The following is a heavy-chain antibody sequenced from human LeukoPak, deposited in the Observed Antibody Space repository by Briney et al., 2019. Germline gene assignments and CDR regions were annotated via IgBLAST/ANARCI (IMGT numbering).Heavy chain of an antibody. D-gene: IGHD5-24*01. V-gene: IGHV1-18*04. CDR2: ISAYNGNT. CDR3: ARDQEMSNNWFDP. J-gene: IGHJ5*02. Sequence: GASVKVSCKTSGYTFTSYGINWVRQAPGQGLEWMGWISAYNGNTNSAQKFQGRVTMTTDTYTSTAYMELRSLRSDDTAVYYCARDQEMSNNWFDPWGQGTLVTVSS. CDR1: GYTFTSYG.